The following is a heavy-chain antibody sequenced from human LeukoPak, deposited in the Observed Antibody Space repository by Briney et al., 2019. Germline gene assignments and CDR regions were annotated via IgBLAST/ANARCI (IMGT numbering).Heavy chain of an antibody. J-gene: IGHJ5*02. CDR2: INPNSGGT. CDR3: ARLVAAGPYNWFDP. V-gene: IGHV1-2*02. Sequence: ASVKVSCKASGYTFTGYYMHWVRQAPGQGLEWMGWINPNSGGTNYAQKLQGRVTMTTDTSTSTAYMELRSLRSDDTAVYYCARLVAAGPYNWFDPWGQGTLVTVSS. D-gene: IGHD6-6*01. CDR1: GYTFTGYY.